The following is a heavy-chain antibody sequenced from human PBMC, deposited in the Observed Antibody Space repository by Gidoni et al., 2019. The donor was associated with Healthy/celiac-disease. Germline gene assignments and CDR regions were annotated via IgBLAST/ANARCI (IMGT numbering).Heavy chain of an antibody. V-gene: IGHV3-21*01. CDR1: GFTISSYS. CDR3: ARDPFVHYDFSQDY. D-gene: IGHD3-3*01. Sequence: EVQRVESGGGVVKPGGSLRLAGAASGFTISSYSMNWVRQAPGKWLEWVSSISSSSCYIYYADSVKGRFTISRDNAKNSLYLQMNSLRAEDTAVYYCARDPFVHYDFSQDYWGQGTLVTVSS. CDR2: ISSSSCYI. J-gene: IGHJ4*02.